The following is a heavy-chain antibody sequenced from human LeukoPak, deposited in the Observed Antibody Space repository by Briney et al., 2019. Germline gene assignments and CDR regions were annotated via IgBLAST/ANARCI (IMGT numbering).Heavy chain of an antibody. Sequence: SETLSLTCTVSGGSISSYYWSWIRQPPGKGLEWIGYIYYSGSTNYNPSLKSRVTISVDTSKNQFSLKLSSVTAADTAVYYCARTDPPRGNYGMDVWGQGTTVTVSS. CDR1: GGSISSYY. CDR2: IYYSGST. V-gene: IGHV4-59*01. D-gene: IGHD3-10*01. J-gene: IGHJ6*02. CDR3: ARTDPPRGNYGMDV.